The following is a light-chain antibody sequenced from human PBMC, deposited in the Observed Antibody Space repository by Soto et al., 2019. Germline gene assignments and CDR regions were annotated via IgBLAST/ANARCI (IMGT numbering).Light chain of an antibody. V-gene: IGLV2-23*01. CDR2: EGS. J-gene: IGLJ3*02. CDR1: SSDVGSYNL. Sequence: QAVLTQPASVSGSPGQSITISCTGTSSDVGSYNLVSWYQQHPGKAPKLMIYEGSKRPSGVSNRFSGSKSGNTASLTISELQAEDEAEYYCCSYAGSRTLVFCGGIKLTVL. CDR3: CSYAGSRTLV.